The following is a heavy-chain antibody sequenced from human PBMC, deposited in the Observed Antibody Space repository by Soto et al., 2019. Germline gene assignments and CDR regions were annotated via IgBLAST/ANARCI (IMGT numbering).Heavy chain of an antibody. CDR2: INTNTGDT. J-gene: IGHJ5*02. V-gene: IGHV1-2*04. CDR3: ARWVGASNWFDP. Sequence: ASVKVSFKTSGYPFTGYHIQLVRQAPGQGLEWMGWINTNTGDTNYAQKFQGWVTMTRDTSINTDYVQVSRLTSDDTAVYYCARWVGASNWFDPWGQGTLVTVSS. CDR1: GYPFTGYH. D-gene: IGHD1-26*01.